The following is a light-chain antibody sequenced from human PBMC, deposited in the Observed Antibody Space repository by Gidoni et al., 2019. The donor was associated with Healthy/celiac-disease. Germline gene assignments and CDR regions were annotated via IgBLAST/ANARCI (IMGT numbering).Light chain of an antibody. V-gene: IGKV3-15*01. J-gene: IGKJ1*01. CDR1: QSVSSN. CDR3: QQYNNWPPWT. Sequence: ELGMTQSPATLSVSPGERATRSCRASQSVSSNLAWYQQQPGQAPRLLISGAPTRATGIPARFSGSGSGTVFTLTISSLQSEDFAGYYCQQYNNWPPWTFGQGTNVEIK. CDR2: GAP.